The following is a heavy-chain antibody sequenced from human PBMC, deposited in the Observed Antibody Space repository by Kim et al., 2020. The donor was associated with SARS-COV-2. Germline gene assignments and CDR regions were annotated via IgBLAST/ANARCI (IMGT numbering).Heavy chain of an antibody. CDR2: IIPILGIA. J-gene: IGHJ4*02. V-gene: IGHV1-69*04. CDR3: ARDPNQELGNY. Sequence: SVKVSCKASGGTFSSYAISWVRQAPGQGLEWMGRIIPILGIANYAQKFQGRVTITADKSTSTAYMELSSLRSEDTAVYYCARDPNQELGNYWGQGTLVTVSS. D-gene: IGHD7-27*01. CDR1: GGTFSSYA.